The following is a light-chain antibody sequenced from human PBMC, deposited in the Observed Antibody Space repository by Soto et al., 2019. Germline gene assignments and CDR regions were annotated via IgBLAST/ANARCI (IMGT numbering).Light chain of an antibody. Sequence: GLKQSPGTLSSYQGERATLSCRASQSVSNNYLAWYQQKPGQAPRLLIYGASNRATGIPDRFSGSGSGTDFTLTISRLEPEDFAVYYCQQYGSSGTFGQRTKVDIK. CDR3: QQYGSSGT. CDR2: GAS. CDR1: QSVSNNY. V-gene: IGKV3-20*01. J-gene: IGKJ1*01.